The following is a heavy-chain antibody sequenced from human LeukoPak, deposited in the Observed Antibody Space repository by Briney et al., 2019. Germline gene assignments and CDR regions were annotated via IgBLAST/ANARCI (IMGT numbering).Heavy chain of an antibody. J-gene: IGHJ5*02. CDR2: IKQDGSER. CDR3: AGGRTRTDYYGRSGYSS. D-gene: IGHD3-22*01. CDR1: GFTFSSYW. V-gene: IGHV3-7*01. Sequence: PGGSLRLSCAASGFTFSSYWMSWVRQAPGKGLEWVANIKQDGSERDYVDSVKGRFTISRDNAKNSLYLQMNSLRAEDTAVYYCAGGRTRTDYYGRSGYSSWGQGTLVTVSS.